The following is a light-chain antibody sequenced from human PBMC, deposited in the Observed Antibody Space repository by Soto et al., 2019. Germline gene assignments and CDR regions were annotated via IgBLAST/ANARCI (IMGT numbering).Light chain of an antibody. V-gene: IGKV3-15*01. CDR3: QQYNNWPPIT. J-gene: IGKJ5*01. CDR1: QSVKIN. CDR2: GAF. Sequence: EIVMTQSPATLSVSPGERATLSCRASQSVKINLAWYQQKPGQAPRLLIYGAFTRATRIPARFSGSGSGTDFTLTISNLQSEDFAVYYCQQYNNWPPITFGQGTRLEIK.